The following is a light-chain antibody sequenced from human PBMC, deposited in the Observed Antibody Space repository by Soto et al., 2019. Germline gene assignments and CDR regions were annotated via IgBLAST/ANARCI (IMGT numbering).Light chain of an antibody. CDR1: QTVRTN. V-gene: IGKV3-15*01. Sequence: EIVMTQSPATLSVSPGERATLSCRASQTVRTNLAWYQQKPGQAPRLLIYGASSRVTGIPARFSGSGSGTEFTLTISSLQSEDFAIYYCQQCNNWPLTSGQGTKVDIK. J-gene: IGKJ1*01. CDR3: QQCNNWPLT. CDR2: GAS.